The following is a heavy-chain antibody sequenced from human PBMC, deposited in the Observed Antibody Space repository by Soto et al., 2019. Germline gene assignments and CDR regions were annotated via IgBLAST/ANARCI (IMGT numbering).Heavy chain of an antibody. CDR3: ARYVDRGPNWFDP. CDR2: TYYKSKWYN. Sequence: KTSETLSLTCVISGDSVSSNSAAWSWIRQSPSRGLEWLGSTYYKSKWYNDYAVSVKSRITINPDTSKNQFSLQLNSVTPEDTAVYYCARYVDRGPNWFDPWGQGTLVTVSS. D-gene: IGHD3-10*01. V-gene: IGHV6-1*01. CDR1: GDSVSSNSAA. J-gene: IGHJ5*02.